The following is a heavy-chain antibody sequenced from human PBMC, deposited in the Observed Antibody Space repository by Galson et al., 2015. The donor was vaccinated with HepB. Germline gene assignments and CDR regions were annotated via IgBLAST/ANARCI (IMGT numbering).Heavy chain of an antibody. CDR3: ARIRFGSNYGDY. CDR2: IYSGGST. CDR1: GFTVSSNY. J-gene: IGHJ4*02. Sequence: SLRLSCAASGFTVSSNYMSWVRQAPGKGLEWVSIIYSGGSTYYADSVKGRFTISRDNSKNTLYLQMNSLRAEDTAVYYCARIRFGSNYGDYWGQGTLVTVSS. V-gene: IGHV3-53*01. D-gene: IGHD4-11*01.